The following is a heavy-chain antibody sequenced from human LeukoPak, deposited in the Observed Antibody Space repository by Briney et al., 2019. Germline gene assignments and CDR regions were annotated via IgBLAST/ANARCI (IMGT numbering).Heavy chain of an antibody. CDR1: GYTFSGYY. Sequence: ASVRVSCKASGYTFSGYYIHWVRRVPGQGLEWMGWINPNSGGTNYAQEFHDRVNMTRDTSISTAYMEVSSLTSDDTAIYYCAIVRIGVAGTSFDYWGQGTLVTISS. V-gene: IGHV1-2*02. D-gene: IGHD6-19*01. J-gene: IGHJ4*02. CDR3: AIVRIGVAGTSFDY. CDR2: INPNSGGT.